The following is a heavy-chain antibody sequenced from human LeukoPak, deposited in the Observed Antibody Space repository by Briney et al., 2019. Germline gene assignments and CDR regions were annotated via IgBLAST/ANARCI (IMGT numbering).Heavy chain of an antibody. J-gene: IGHJ4*02. Sequence: ASVKVSCKASGYTFTGYYMHWVRQAPGQGLEWMGRINPNSGGTNYAQKFQGRVAMTRDTSISTAYMEPSRLRSDDTAVYYCARDRGYSSSWYGYWGQGTLVTVSS. D-gene: IGHD6-13*01. CDR2: INPNSGGT. CDR3: ARDRGYSSSWYGY. CDR1: GYTFTGYY. V-gene: IGHV1-2*06.